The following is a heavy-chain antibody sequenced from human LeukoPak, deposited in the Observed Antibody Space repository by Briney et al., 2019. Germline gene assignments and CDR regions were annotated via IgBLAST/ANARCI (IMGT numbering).Heavy chain of an antibody. D-gene: IGHD3-22*01. J-gene: IGHJ4*02. V-gene: IGHV3-11*04. CDR1: GFTFSDYY. CDR2: ISSSGSTI. Sequence: GGSLRLSCAASGFTFSDYYMSWIRQAPGKGLEWVSYISSSGSTIYYADSVKGRFTISRDNAKNSLYLQMNSLRAEDTAVYYCARPVRAYYYDSSGYYFSVWGQGTLVTVSS. CDR3: ARPVRAYYYDSSGYYFSV.